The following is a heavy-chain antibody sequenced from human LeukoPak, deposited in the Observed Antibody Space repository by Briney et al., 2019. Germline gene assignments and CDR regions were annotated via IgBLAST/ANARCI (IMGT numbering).Heavy chain of an antibody. Sequence: KSSETLSLTCAVYGGSFSGYYWSWIRQPPGKGLEWIGEINHSGSTNYNPSLKSRVTISVDTSKNQFSLKLSSVTAADTAVYYCARVAHKAGTRPWGQGTLVTVSS. V-gene: IGHV4-34*01. CDR1: GGSFSGYY. D-gene: IGHD6-19*01. J-gene: IGHJ5*02. CDR2: INHSGST. CDR3: ARVAHKAGTRP.